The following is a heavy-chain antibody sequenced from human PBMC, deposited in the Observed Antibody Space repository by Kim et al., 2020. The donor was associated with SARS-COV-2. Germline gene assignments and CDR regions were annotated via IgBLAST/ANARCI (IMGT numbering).Heavy chain of an antibody. D-gene: IGHD3-16*01. CDR3: ARRHYETTDAFDV. J-gene: IGHJ3*01. Sequence: SETLSLTCIVSGGSIKNFYWSWIRQPPGKGLEWIGYIYYSGNTNYKPSLKSRVTISVDTSRNQFSLKLSSVTAADTAVYYCARRHYETTDAFDVWGQGT. CDR1: GGSIKNFY. CDR2: IYYSGNT. V-gene: IGHV4-59*08.